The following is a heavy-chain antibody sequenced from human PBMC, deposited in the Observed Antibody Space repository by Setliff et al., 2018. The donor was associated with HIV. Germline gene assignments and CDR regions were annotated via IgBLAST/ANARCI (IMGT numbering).Heavy chain of an antibody. D-gene: IGHD6-13*01. CDR3: VTSPGSFLAQDATEAGDA. V-gene: IGHV1-2*02. J-gene: IGHJ5*02. CDR1: QNSFSDDY. CDR2: IRLPRGGT. Sequence: ASVMVSCKASQNSFSDDYMNWVRQAPGQRPEWMGWIRLPRGGTKYAQKFQGRVSLTRDTSISTGYMELRRLRSDDTAIYYCVTSPGSFLAQDATEAGDAWGQGSLVTVSS.